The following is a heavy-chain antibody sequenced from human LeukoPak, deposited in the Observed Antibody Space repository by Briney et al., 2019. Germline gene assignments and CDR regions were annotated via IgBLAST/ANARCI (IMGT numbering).Heavy chain of an antibody. J-gene: IGHJ4*02. Sequence: ASVKVSCKASGYTFTGYYMHWVRQAPGQGLEWTGWINPNSGGTNYAQKFQGRVTMTRDTSISTAYMELSRLRSDDTAVYYCARHSSSHDASPIWGQGTLVTVSS. CDR2: INPNSGGT. D-gene: IGHD6-6*01. CDR3: ARHSSSHDASPI. CDR1: GYTFTGYY. V-gene: IGHV1-2*02.